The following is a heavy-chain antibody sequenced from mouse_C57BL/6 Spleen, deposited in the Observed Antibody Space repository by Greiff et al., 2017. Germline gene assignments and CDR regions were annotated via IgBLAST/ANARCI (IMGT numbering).Heavy chain of an antibody. CDR2: INYDGSST. CDR3: ARVGYYGSSDAMDY. J-gene: IGHJ4*01. D-gene: IGHD1-1*01. Sequence: EVQLQESEGGLVQPGSSMKLSCTASGFTFSDYYMAWVRQVPEKGLEWVANINYDGSSTYYLDSLKSRFIISRDNAKNILYLQMSSLKSEDTATYYCARVGYYGSSDAMDYWGQGTSVTVSS. CDR1: GFTFSDYY. V-gene: IGHV5-16*01.